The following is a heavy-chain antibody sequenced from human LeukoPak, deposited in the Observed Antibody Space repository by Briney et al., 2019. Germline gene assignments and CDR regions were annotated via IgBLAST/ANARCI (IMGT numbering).Heavy chain of an antibody. CDR2: IYYSGST. J-gene: IGHJ5*02. CDR1: GGSISSGDYY. CDR3: ARYPQQRKLFDP. D-gene: IGHD6-13*01. V-gene: IGHV4-30-4*01. Sequence: SQTLSLTCTVSGGSISSGDYYWSWIRQPPGKGLEWIGYIYYSGSTYYNPSLKSRVTISVDSSKNQFSLKLSSVTAADTAVYYCARYPQQRKLFDPWGQGTQVTVSS.